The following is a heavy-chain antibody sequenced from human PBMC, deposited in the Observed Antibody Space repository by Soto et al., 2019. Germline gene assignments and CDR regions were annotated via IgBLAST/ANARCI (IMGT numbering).Heavy chain of an antibody. CDR3: ARAEGELFDY. Sequence: QVQLVQSGAEVKKPGASVKVSCKASGYTFTSYYMHWVRQAPGQGLEWMGIINPSGGSTSYAQKFPGRVTMTRDTSTSTVYMELSSLRSEDTDVYYCARAEGELFDYWGQGTLVTVSS. D-gene: IGHD1-7*01. J-gene: IGHJ4*02. CDR1: GYTFTSYY. CDR2: INPSGGST. V-gene: IGHV1-46*01.